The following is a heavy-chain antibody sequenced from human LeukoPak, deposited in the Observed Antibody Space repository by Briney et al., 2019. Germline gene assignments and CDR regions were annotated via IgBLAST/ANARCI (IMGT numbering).Heavy chain of an antibody. V-gene: IGHV1-58*01. CDR2: IVVGSGNT. CDR1: GFTFTSSA. Sequence: ASVKVSFTASGFTFTSSAVQWVRQARGQRLEWIGWIVVGSGNTNYAQKFQERVTITRDMSTSTAYMELSSLRSEDTAVYYCAADYYGSSGNPWQWGQGTLVTVSS. CDR3: AADYYGSSGNPWQ. D-gene: IGHD3-22*01. J-gene: IGHJ4*02.